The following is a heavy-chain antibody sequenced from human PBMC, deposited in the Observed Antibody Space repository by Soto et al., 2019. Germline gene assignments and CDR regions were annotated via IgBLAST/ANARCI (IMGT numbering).Heavy chain of an antibody. CDR3: ARHYGGNIDIDY. J-gene: IGHJ4*02. Sequence: PSETLSLTCTVSGGSIGSYYWSWIRQPPGKGLEWIGYIYYSGSTNYNPSLKSRVTISVDTSKNQFSLKLSSVTAADTAVYYCARHYGGNIDIDYWCQGTLVTVSS. CDR2: IYYSGST. V-gene: IGHV4-59*01. CDR1: GGSIGSYY. D-gene: IGHD2-15*01.